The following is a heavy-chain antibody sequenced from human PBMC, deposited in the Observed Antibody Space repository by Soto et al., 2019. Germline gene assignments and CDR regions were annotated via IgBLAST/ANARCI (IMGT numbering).Heavy chain of an antibody. J-gene: IGHJ4*02. CDR1: GYTFTTYG. D-gene: IGHD3-10*02. CDR3: ARQEGHIEPMIGEFDF. V-gene: IGHV1-18*01. CDR2: ISAYNGNT. Sequence: GPEVKKPGASVMLSCKASGYTFTTYGVRWVRQAPGLGLEWMGWISAYNGNTNYAQQFHGRATMTTDASANTAYLELRSLRSDDTAVYYCARQEGHIEPMIGEFDFWGQGTLVTVSS.